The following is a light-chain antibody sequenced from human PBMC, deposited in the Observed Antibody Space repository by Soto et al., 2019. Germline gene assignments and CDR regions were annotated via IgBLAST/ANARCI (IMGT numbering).Light chain of an antibody. CDR1: QSVSSN. J-gene: IGKJ1*01. V-gene: IGKV3-15*01. CDR2: GAS. Sequence: DIVMTQSPATLSVSPGDRATLSCRASQSVSSNLAWYQQKPGQAPRLLIYGASTRATGIPARFSGSGSGTEFTITISSLQSEDVAVYYCQQYNNWPRWTFGQGTKVDIK. CDR3: QQYNNWPRWT.